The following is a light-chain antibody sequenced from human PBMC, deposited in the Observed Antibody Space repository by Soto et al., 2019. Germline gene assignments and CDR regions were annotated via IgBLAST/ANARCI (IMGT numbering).Light chain of an antibody. V-gene: IGKV3-20*01. CDR1: QSVSSSY. CDR3: QLYGSSPPKT. CDR2: GAS. J-gene: IGKJ1*01. Sequence: EIVLTQSPGTLSLSPGEGATLSCRASQSVSSSYLAWYQQKPGQAPRLLIYGASSRATGIPDRFSGSGSGTDFTLTISRLEPEDFAVYYCQLYGSSPPKTFGQGTKVDIK.